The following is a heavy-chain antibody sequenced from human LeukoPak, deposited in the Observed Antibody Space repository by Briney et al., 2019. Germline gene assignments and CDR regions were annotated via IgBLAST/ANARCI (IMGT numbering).Heavy chain of an antibody. D-gene: IGHD3-22*01. CDR1: GYTFSSYA. Sequence: GASVKVSCKASGYTFSSYAISWVRRAPGQGLEWMGWINVYNGNRNYAQNLQDRVTMTTDTSTSTAYMELRSLRSDDTALYYCARNYDRRPFDYWGQGILVTVSS. CDR2: INVYNGNR. CDR3: ARNYDRRPFDY. J-gene: IGHJ4*02. V-gene: IGHV1-18*01.